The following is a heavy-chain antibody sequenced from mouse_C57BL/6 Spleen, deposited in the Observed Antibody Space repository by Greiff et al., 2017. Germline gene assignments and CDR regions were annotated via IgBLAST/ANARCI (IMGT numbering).Heavy chain of an antibody. CDR2: IDPGDGET. J-gene: IGHJ2*01. Sequence: EVQLQQSGAELVKPGASVKLSCTASGFNITDYYMHWVKQRTEQGLEWIGRIDPGDGETKYAEKFQGKATITADKSSNTAYLQRSSLTSEDTAVXYSDRSGYDYYDYWGQGTTLTVSS. CDR3: DRSGYDYYDY. D-gene: IGHD3-1*01. CDR1: GFNITDYY. V-gene: IGHV14-2*01.